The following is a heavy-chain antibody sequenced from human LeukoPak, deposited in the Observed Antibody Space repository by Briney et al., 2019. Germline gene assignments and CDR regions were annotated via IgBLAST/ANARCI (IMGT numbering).Heavy chain of an antibody. CDR2: IKEDGGEK. J-gene: IGHJ4*02. D-gene: IGHD3-10*01. CDR3: ALNPDYYGSGSFDY. V-gene: IGHV3-7*01. CDR1: GFTFSSYW. Sequence: GGSLRLSRAASGFTFSSYWMSWVRQAPGKGLEWVADIKEDGGEKYYVDSVKGRFTISRDNAKNSLYLQMNSLRAEDTAVYYCALNPDYYGSGSFDYWGQGTLVTVSS.